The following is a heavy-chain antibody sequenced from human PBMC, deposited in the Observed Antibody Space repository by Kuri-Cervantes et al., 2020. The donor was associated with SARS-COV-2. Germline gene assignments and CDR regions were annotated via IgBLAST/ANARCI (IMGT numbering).Heavy chain of an antibody. D-gene: IGHD2-21*02. CDR2: ISIKXGDT. CDR1: XXXXTSYG. J-gene: IGHJ6*02. Sequence: ASVKVSXKTSXXXXTSYGISXVRQAPGQGLEWMXXISIKXGDTNYAQKFQGRVTMTTDTSTSTAYMXXRSLRSDDTAVYYCARVXGGDCADNYXHYYGMDVWGQGTTVTVSS. V-gene: IGHV1-18*04. CDR3: ARVXGGDCADNYXHYYGMDV.